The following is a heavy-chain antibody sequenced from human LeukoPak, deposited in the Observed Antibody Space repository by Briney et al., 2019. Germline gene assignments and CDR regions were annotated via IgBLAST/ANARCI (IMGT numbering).Heavy chain of an antibody. J-gene: IGHJ4*02. V-gene: IGHV1-69*13. CDR2: IIPIFGTA. CDR1: GGTFSSYA. D-gene: IGHD3-22*01. Sequence: SVKVSCKASGGTFSSYAISWGRQAPGQGLEWMGGIIPIFGTANYAQKFQGRVTITADESTSTAYMELSSLRSEDTAVYYCARGRGYYYDSSGYLFDYWGQGTLVTVSS. CDR3: ARGRGYYYDSSGYLFDY.